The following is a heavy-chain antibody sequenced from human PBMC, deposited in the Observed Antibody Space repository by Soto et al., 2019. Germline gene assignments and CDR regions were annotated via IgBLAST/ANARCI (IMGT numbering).Heavy chain of an antibody. CDR1: GYTFTSYA. D-gene: IGHD3-10*01. Sequence: ASVKVSCKASGYTFTSYAMHWVRQAPGQRLEWMGWINAGNGNTKYSQKFQGRVTITRDTSASTAYMELSSLRSEDTAVYYCARVVRGVIGFDYWGQGTLVTVSS. V-gene: IGHV1-3*01. CDR2: INAGNGNT. CDR3: ARVVRGVIGFDY. J-gene: IGHJ4*02.